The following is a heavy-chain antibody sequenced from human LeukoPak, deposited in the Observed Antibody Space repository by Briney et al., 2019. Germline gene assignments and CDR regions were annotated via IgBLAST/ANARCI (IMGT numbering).Heavy chain of an antibody. D-gene: IGHD6-13*01. Sequence: PSETLSLTCTVSGGSISGYFWSCIRQPPGQGLEWIGYIYYSGSTNYNPSLKSRVTISVDTSKNQFSLKLSSVTAADTAVYYCARGWVAAAGTNWFDPWGQGTLVTVSS. J-gene: IGHJ5*02. CDR1: GGSISGYF. V-gene: IGHV4-59*08. CDR3: ARGWVAAAGTNWFDP. CDR2: IYYSGST.